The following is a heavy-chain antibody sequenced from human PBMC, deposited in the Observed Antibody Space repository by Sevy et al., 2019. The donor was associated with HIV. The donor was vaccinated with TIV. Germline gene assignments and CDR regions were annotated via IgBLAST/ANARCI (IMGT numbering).Heavy chain of an antibody. CDR3: ERALLKADSL. CDR2: INEDGSTK. CDR1: GFNIRTHW. Sequence: GGSLRLSCAASGFNIRTHWMLWVRQAPGKGLEWVANINEDGSTKYYLDSVKGRFTISRDNAENSVFLQMNSLRVEDTAVYYCERALLKADSLWGQGTLVTVSS. D-gene: IGHD1-26*01. J-gene: IGHJ4*02. V-gene: IGHV3-7*01.